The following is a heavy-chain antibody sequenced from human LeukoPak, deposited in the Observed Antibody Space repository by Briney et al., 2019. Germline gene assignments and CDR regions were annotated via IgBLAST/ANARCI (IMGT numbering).Heavy chain of an antibody. J-gene: IGHJ3*02. D-gene: IGHD3-10*01. Sequence: PSETLSLTCTVSGGSIRSTSHYWGWIRQPPGKGLEWIGSIYFGGTTYYTPSLKSRVSISVDTSKNHFSLKVNSVTAADSAVYYCAREGSGEPPEEVDAFDIWGQGTMVTVSS. CDR2: IYFGGTT. CDR1: GGSIRSTSHY. CDR3: AREGSGEPPEEVDAFDI. V-gene: IGHV4-39*02.